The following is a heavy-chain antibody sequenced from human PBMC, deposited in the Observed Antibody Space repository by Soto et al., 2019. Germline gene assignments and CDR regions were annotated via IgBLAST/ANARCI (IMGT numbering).Heavy chain of an antibody. CDR3: ARGIFGRTYYYGSGSYYHFDY. CDR2: IYYSGST. CDR1: GRSISSGGYY. Sequence: SETLSLTCSISGRSISSGGYYWSWIRQHPGKGLEWIGYIYYSGSTYYNPSLKSRVTISVDTSKNQFSLKLSSVTAADTAVYYCARGIFGRTYYYGSGSYYHFDYWGQGTLVTVSS. D-gene: IGHD3-10*01. J-gene: IGHJ4*02. V-gene: IGHV4-31*03.